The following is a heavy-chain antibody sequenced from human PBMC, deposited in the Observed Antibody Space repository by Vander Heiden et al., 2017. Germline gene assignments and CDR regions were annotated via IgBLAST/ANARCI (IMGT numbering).Heavy chain of an antibody. CDR1: GDPMNSISGSRYY. V-gene: IGHV4-39*01. J-gene: IGHJ4*02. CDR2: IYNNGGT. D-gene: IGHD1-1*01. CDR3: ANYRSGSMVEY. Sequence: QVQLQESGPGLVRPSETLSLICSVSGDPMNSISGSRYYWGWIRQPPGKGLEWIASIYNNGGTHYNPSLKSRVTISIDTSKNQFSLKLSSVTAADTAIYYCANYRSGSMVEYWGQGTLVTVST.